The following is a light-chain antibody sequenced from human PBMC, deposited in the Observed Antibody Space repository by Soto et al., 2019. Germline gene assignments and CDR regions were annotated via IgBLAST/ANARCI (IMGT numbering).Light chain of an antibody. V-gene: IGKV4-1*01. CDR3: QHYFGSLALS. J-gene: IGKJ4*01. Sequence: DIVMTQSPASLAVSLGERATINCKSSQSVLNRSNNKNYVAWFQQKPGQTPKLLIYWASTRESGVPDRFSGSGSGTDFTLTISGRQAEDVAVYYCQHYFGSLALSFGGGTKVDLK. CDR2: WAS. CDR1: QSVLNRSNNKNY.